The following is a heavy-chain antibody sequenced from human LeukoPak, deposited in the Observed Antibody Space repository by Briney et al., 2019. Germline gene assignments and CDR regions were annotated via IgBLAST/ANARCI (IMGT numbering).Heavy chain of an antibody. CDR3: ARASYYDGWFDP. D-gene: IGHD3-22*01. V-gene: IGHV4-59*01. Sequence: LETLSLTCTVSSGSISSYYWSWIRQPPGKGLEWIGNIYYSGSTKYNPSLKSRVTTSVDTSKNQFSLKLSSVTAADTAVYYCARASYYDGWFDPWGQGTLVTVSA. J-gene: IGHJ5*02. CDR1: SGSISSYY. CDR2: IYYSGST.